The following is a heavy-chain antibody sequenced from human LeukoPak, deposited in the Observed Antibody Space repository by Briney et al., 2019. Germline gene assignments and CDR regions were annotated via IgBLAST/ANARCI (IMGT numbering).Heavy chain of an antibody. CDR1: GGSISSSSHY. V-gene: IGHV4-39*07. CDR3: ARGRGLIDY. CDR2: ISNSGST. J-gene: IGHJ4*02. Sequence: SETLSLTCTVSGGSISSSSHYWGWIRQPPGKGLEWIGSISNSGSTYYNPSLKSRVTISVDTSNNQFSLKLSSVTAADTAVYYCARGRGLIDYWGQGTLVTVSS. D-gene: IGHD3-10*01.